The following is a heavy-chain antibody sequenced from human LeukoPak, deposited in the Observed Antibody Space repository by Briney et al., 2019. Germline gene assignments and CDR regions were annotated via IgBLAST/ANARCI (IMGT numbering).Heavy chain of an antibody. CDR3: AKNLGVGATDVFFDY. Sequence: GGSLRLSCAASGVTFSSYEMNCVRQAPGKGLEWVSLVSGDGGSTYYADSVKSRFTISRDNSKNSLYLQMNSLRTEDTASYYCAKNLGVGATDVFFDYWGQGTLVTLSS. V-gene: IGHV3-43*02. J-gene: IGHJ4*02. CDR2: VSGDGGST. CDR1: GVTFSSYE. D-gene: IGHD1-26*01.